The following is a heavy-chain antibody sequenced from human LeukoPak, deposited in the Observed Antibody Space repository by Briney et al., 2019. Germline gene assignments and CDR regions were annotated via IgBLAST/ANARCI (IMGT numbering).Heavy chain of an antibody. CDR2: IYYSGST. CDR1: GGSISSYY. J-gene: IGHJ3*02. V-gene: IGHV4-59*08. CDR3: ARHGRIWAAAGTPGNPTAPISDAFDI. D-gene: IGHD6-13*01. Sequence: SETLSLTCTVSGGSISSYYWSWIRQPPGKGLEWIGYIYYSGSTNYNPSLKSRVTISVDTSKNQFSLKLSSVTAADTAVYYCARHGRIWAAAGTPGNPTAPISDAFDIWGQGTMVTVSS.